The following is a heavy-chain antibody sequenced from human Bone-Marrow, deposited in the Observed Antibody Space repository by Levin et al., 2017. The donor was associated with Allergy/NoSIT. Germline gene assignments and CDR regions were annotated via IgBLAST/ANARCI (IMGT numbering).Heavy chain of an antibody. CDR1: GDSVSSRTYY. CDR2: IYYSGST. Sequence: ASETLSLTCTVSGDSVSSRTYYWVWIRQPPGKGLEYIGSIYYSGSTYYNPSLKSRVTISLDTSKNQFSLRLPSVTAADTAIYYCARDLEVWSQGTLVTVSS. V-gene: IGHV4-39*07. J-gene: IGHJ4*02. CDR3: ARDLEV.